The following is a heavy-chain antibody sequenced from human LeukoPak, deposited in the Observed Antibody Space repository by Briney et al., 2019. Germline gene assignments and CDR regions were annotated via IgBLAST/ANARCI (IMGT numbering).Heavy chain of an antibody. CDR3: ARVKWNYYDSSGYYEFDY. D-gene: IGHD3-22*01. V-gene: IGHV5-51*01. CDR1: GYSFTSYW. J-gene: IGHJ4*02. Sequence: GESLKISCQGSGYSFTSYWIGWVRQLPGKGLEWMGIIYPGDSDTRYSPSFQGQVTISADKSISTAYLQWSSLKASDTAMYYCARVKWNYYDSSGYYEFDYWGQGTLVTVSS. CDR2: IYPGDSDT.